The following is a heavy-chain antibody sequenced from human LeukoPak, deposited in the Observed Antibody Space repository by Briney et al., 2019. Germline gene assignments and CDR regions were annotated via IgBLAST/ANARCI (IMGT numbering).Heavy chain of an antibody. Sequence: SETLSLTCTVPGGSISSYYWSWIRQPPGKGLEWIGYIYYSGSTNYNPSLKSRVTISVDTSKNQFSLKLSSVTAADTAVYYCARRRGGDYGMYYYYYMDVWGKGTTVTVSS. CDR2: IYYSGST. V-gene: IGHV4-59*01. J-gene: IGHJ6*03. D-gene: IGHD4-17*01. CDR1: GGSISSYY. CDR3: ARRRGGDYGMYYYYYMDV.